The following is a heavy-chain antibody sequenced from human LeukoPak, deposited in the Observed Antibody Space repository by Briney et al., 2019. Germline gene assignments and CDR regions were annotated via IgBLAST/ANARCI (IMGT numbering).Heavy chain of an antibody. D-gene: IGHD3-22*01. CDR1: GYTFTDYY. CDR3: ARGQSYYDSSGSPLDY. J-gene: IGHJ4*02. V-gene: IGHV1-18*04. Sequence: ASVKVSCKASGYTFTDYYMHWVRQAPGQGLEWMGWISSYNGNTNYAQKLQGRVTMTTDTSTSTAYMELRSLRSDDTAVYYCARGQSYYDSSGSPLDYWGQGTLVTVSS. CDR2: ISSYNGNT.